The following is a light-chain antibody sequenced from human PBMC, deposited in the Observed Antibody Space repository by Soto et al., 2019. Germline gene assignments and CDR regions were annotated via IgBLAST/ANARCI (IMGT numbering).Light chain of an antibody. V-gene: IGKV1D-13*01. J-gene: IGKJ5*01. CDR1: QGISSA. CDR3: QQFNNYPIT. CDR2: DAS. Sequence: AIQLTQSPSSLSASVGARVTIACRSSQGISSALAWYQQKPGKTPRFLIYDASSLQSGVPSRFSGSGSGTDFTLTISSLQPEDFAAYYCQQFNNYPITFGQGTRLEIK.